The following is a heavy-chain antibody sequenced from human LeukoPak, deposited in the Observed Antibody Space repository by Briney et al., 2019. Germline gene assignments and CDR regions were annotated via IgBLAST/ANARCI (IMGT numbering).Heavy chain of an antibody. J-gene: IGHJ4*02. D-gene: IGHD1-26*01. Sequence: ASVKVSCKASGYTFTGYYMHWVRQAPGQGLEWMGWISVYNGNTNYAQKLQGRVTMTTDTSTSTAYMELRSLRSDDTAVYYCARGLRSYPAALNFDYWGQGTLVTVSS. V-gene: IGHV1-18*04. CDR2: ISVYNGNT. CDR3: ARGLRSYPAALNFDY. CDR1: GYTFTGYY.